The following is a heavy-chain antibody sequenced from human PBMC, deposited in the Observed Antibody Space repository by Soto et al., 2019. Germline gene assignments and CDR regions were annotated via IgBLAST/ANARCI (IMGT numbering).Heavy chain of an antibody. CDR1: GFSLSTTAVG. J-gene: IGHJ4*02. CDR2: IYWNDDN. D-gene: IGHD6-19*01. V-gene: IGHV2-5*01. CDR3: AHGSGWLFDY. Sequence: QITLKESGPTLVKPTQTLTLTCTFSGFSLSTTAVGVGWIRQPPGKALEWLALIYWNDDNHYSPSLQNRLTVTRDTSKNQVFLTMXXXXXXXXXXXXXAHGSGWLFDYWGQGTLVTVSS.